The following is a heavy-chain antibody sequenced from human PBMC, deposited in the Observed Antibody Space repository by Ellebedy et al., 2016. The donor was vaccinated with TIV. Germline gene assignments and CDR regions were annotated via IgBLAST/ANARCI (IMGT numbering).Heavy chain of an antibody. CDR1: GFTFSSYS. Sequence: GGSLRLSXAVSGFTFSSYSMNWVRQAPGKGLEWVSSISSSSSYIYYADSVKGRFTISRDNAKNSLYLQMNSLRAEDTAVYYCARIQEEEAVAGGIDYWGQGTLVTVSS. J-gene: IGHJ4*02. V-gene: IGHV3-21*01. D-gene: IGHD6-19*01. CDR3: ARIQEEEAVAGGIDY. CDR2: ISSSSSYI.